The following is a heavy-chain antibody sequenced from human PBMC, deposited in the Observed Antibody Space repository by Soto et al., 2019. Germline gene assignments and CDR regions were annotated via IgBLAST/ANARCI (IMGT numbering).Heavy chain of an antibody. V-gene: IGHV3-9*01. D-gene: IGHD6-13*01. CDR1: GLTFDVYA. CDR3: AKDISLRGWVYLVVEY. J-gene: IGHJ4*02. Sequence: EVQLVESGGGWVQPGRSLRLSCAASGLTFDVYAMHWVRQAPGKGLEWVSGINYNSGSVGYADSVKGRFTISRDNAKNSLHLQMNSLRAEDTAVYYCAKDISLRGWVYLVVEYWGQGTLVTVSP. CDR2: INYNSGSV.